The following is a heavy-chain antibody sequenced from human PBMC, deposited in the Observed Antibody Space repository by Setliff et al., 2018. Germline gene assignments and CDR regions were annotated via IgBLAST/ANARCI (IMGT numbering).Heavy chain of an antibody. CDR1: GGSISIYF. Sequence: SETLSLTCSVSGGSISIYFWNWIRQPAGKGLEWIGRISTSGSTTYNPSLKSRVTMSVDTSKNHFSLKLSSVTAADTAVYYCARDTGWYYFDYWGQGTLGTVSS. D-gene: IGHD6-19*01. CDR2: ISTSGST. V-gene: IGHV4-4*07. CDR3: ARDTGWYYFDY. J-gene: IGHJ4*02.